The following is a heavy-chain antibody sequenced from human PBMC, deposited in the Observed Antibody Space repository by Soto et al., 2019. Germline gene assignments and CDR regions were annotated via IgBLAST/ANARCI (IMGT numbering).Heavy chain of an antibody. D-gene: IGHD2-21*01. CDR2: IYWNDDK. CDR3: AHRRQSAPVLWWWGGYYYGMDV. Sequence: SGPTLVNPTQTLTLTCTFSGFSLSTSGLGVGWIRQPPGKALEWLALIYWNDDKRYSPSLKSRLTITKDTSKNQVVLTMTNMDPVDTATYYCAHRRQSAPVLWWWGGYYYGMDVWGQGTTVTVSS. V-gene: IGHV2-5*01. J-gene: IGHJ6*02. CDR1: GFSLSTSGLG.